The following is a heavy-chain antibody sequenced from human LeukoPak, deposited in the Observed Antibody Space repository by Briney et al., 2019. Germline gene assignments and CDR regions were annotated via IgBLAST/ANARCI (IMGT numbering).Heavy chain of an antibody. CDR2: INPSGGST. V-gene: IGHV1-46*01. D-gene: IGHD2-15*01. CDR1: GYTFTSYY. Sequence: ASVKVSCKASGYTFTSYYMHWVRQAPGQGLEWMGIINPSGGSTNYAQKLQGRVTMTTDTSTSTAYMELRSLRSDDTAVYYCASTIWGYDVAATDYYFDYWGQGTLVTVSS. CDR3: ASTIWGYDVAATDYYFDY. J-gene: IGHJ4*02.